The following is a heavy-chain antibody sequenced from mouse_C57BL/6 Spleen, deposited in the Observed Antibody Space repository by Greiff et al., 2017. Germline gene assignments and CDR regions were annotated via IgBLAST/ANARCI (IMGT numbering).Heavy chain of an antibody. J-gene: IGHJ4*01. CDR2: IDPSDSYT. CDR3: ARTSYDYYAMDD. Sequence: QVQLQQPGAELVRPGTSVKLSCKASGYTFTSYWMHWVKQRPGQGLEWIGVIDPSDSYTNYNQKFKGKATLTVDTSSSTAYMQLSSLTSEDSAVYYCARTSYDYYAMDDWGQGTSVTVSS. D-gene: IGHD2-10*01. CDR1: GYTFTSYW. V-gene: IGHV1-59*01.